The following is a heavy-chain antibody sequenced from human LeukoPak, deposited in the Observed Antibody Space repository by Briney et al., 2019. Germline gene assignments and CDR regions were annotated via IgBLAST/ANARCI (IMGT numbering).Heavy chain of an antibody. CDR3: ARVGVMVPAAFFDY. J-gene: IGHJ4*02. CDR1: GFTFISYA. V-gene: IGHV3-23*01. D-gene: IGHD2-2*01. CDR2: ISGSGGST. Sequence: GGSLRLSCAASGFTFISYAMSWVRQAPGKGLEWVSAISGSGGSTYYADSVKGRFTISRDNSKNTLYLQMNSLRAEDTAVYYCARVGVMVPAAFFDYWGQGTLVTVSS.